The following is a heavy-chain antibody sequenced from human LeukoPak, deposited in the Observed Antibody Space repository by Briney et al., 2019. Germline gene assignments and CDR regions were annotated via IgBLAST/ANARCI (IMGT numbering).Heavy chain of an antibody. CDR2: IGTAGDT. V-gene: IGHV3-13*04. J-gene: IGHJ4*02. CDR1: GFTFSSYD. CDR3: AREDGDYDYFDY. D-gene: IGHD4-17*01. Sequence: GGSLRLSCAASGFTFSSYDMHWVRHATGKGLEWVSAIGTAGDTYYPGSVKGLFTISRENAKNSLYLQMNSLRAGDTAVYYCAREDGDYDYFDYWGQGTLVTVSS.